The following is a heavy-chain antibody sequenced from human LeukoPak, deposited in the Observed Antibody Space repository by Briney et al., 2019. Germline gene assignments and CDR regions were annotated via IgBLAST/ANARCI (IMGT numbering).Heavy chain of an antibody. CDR2: ITGYGAT. CDR1: GFTFSNFA. J-gene: IGHJ5*02. D-gene: IGHD6-13*01. Sequence: GGSLRLSCAASGFTFSNFAMMWVRQAPGTGLQWVSTITGYGATFYADSVRGRFTIFRDTSMNTLFLQMNSLGAEDTAVYYCPKGAAAGKVDWFDPWGQGTLVTVSS. V-gene: IGHV3-23*01. CDR3: PKGAAAGKVDWFDP.